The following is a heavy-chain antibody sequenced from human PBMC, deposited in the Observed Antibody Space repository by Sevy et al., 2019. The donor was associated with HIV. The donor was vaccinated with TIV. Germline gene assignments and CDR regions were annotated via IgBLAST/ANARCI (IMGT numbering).Heavy chain of an antibody. J-gene: IGHJ4*02. D-gene: IGHD3-22*01. CDR3: ATTKDYYDSSGYPFDY. V-gene: IGHV1-24*01. CDR1: GYTLTGFS. CDR2: FDPEGGET. Sequence: ASVKVSCKVTGYTLTGFSMHWVRQTPGKGLEWMGTFDPEGGETIYAQTFQGRVIMTEDTSADTAHMDLSSLTSEDTAVYYCATTKDYYDSSGYPFDYWGQGTLVTVSS.